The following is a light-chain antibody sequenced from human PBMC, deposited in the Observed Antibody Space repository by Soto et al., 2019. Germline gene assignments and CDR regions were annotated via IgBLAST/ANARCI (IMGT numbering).Light chain of an antibody. J-gene: IGKJ1*01. Sequence: EIVLTQSPATLSLSPGERGTLSCRASQSVSSSLAWYQQKPGQAPRLLIYEASNRATGIPARFSGSGSGTDFTLTISSLEPEDFAVYYCQQRFSWPRTFGQGTKVEIK. CDR3: QQRFSWPRT. V-gene: IGKV3-11*01. CDR1: QSVSSS. CDR2: EAS.